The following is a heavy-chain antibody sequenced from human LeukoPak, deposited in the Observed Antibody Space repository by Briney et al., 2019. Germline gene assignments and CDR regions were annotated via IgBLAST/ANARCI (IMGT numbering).Heavy chain of an antibody. J-gene: IGHJ4*02. Sequence: PSGTLSLTCTVSGCSVSSSNYHWAWIRKSPGVGLEWIGTLYSTGITSQNPDASLQSHVTLSVHTSLTQFSLELRHLTHAERAIFYCASILGSSTSWFHFDNWGQGTLVSVSS. D-gene: IGHD2-2*01. CDR3: ASILGSSTSWFHFDN. V-gene: IGHV4-39*01. CDR2: LYSTGIT. CDR1: GCSVSSSNYH.